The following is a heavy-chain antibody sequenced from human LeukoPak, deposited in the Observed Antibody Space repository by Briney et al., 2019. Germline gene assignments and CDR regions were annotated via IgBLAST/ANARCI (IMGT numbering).Heavy chain of an antibody. CDR1: GGTFSSYA. J-gene: IGHJ6*03. Sequence: ASVKVSCKASGGTFSSYAISWVRQAPGQGLEWMGGIIPIFGTANYAQKFQGRVTITTDESTSTAYMELSSLRSEDTAVYYCARAGGVWSGYYLGEDYYYYYYMDVWGKGTTVTVSS. CDR3: ARAGGVWSGYYLGEDYYYYYYMDV. D-gene: IGHD3-3*01. CDR2: IIPIFGTA. V-gene: IGHV1-69*05.